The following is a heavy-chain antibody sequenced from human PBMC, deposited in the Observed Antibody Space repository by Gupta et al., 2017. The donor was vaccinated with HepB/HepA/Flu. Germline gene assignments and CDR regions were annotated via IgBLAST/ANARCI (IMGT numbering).Heavy chain of an antibody. Sequence: EVQLLESGGGLVQPGGSLRLSCAASVITLSTYSMNWVRQAAGKWLEWVSSSRVSNGSTYYADSVKGRCTISKDKSKNTLYLKMNSLRAEDTAVYYCAKDSPDILEDVWGQGTLGTVSS. CDR1: VITLSTYS. CDR3: AKDSPDILEDV. D-gene: IGHD5-12*01. CDR2: SRVSNGST. J-gene: IGHJ4*02. V-gene: IGHV3-23*01.